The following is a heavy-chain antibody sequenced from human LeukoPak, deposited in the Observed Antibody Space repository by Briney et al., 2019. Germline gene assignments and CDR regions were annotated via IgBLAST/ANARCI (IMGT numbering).Heavy chain of an antibody. J-gene: IGHJ4*02. D-gene: IGHD5-24*01. Sequence: ASVKVSCKASGYSFTSYYMHWVRQAPGQGLEWMGIINPSDSSTSYAQKFQGRVTMTRDTSTSTVYMEVSSLRSEDTAVYYCTREPSGRDGFNPAFDYWGQGTLVTVSS. CDR2: INPSDSST. CDR1: GYSFTSYY. CDR3: TREPSGRDGFNPAFDY. V-gene: IGHV1-46*01.